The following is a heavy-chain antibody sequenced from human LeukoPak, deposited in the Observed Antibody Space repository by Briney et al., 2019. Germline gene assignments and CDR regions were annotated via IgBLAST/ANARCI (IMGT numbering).Heavy chain of an antibody. Sequence: GESLRLSCAASGFTFNSYSMNWVRQAPGKGLEWVSHISSSGSTIYYADSVKGRFTISRDNAKNSLYLQMNSLRAEDTAVYYCARDRTAYCSSTSCFPYYFDYWGQGTLVTASS. V-gene: IGHV3-48*04. J-gene: IGHJ4*02. CDR1: GFTFNSYS. CDR3: ARDRTAYCSSTSCFPYYFDY. CDR2: ISSSGSTI. D-gene: IGHD2-2*01.